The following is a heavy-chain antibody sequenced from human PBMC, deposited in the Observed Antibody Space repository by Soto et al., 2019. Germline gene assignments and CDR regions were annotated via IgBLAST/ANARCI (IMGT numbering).Heavy chain of an antibody. J-gene: IGHJ6*02. CDR2: IRSKAYGGTT. CDR3: TRVGPYSGEYYYYGMDV. V-gene: IGHV3-49*04. CDR1: GFTFGDYA. Sequence: GGSLRLSCTASGFTFGDYAMSWVRQAPGKGLEWVGFIRSKAYGGTTEYAASVKGRFTISRDDSKSIAYLQMNSLETEDTAVYYCTRVGPYSGEYYYYGMDVWGQGTTVTVSS. D-gene: IGHD2-21*01.